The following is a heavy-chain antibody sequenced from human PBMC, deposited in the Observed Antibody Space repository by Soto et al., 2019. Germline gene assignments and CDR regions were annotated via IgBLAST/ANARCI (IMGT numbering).Heavy chain of an antibody. D-gene: IGHD3-16*01. Sequence: GGSLRLSCAASGFIVSNAWINWVRQAPGKGLEWVGRIKSKVDGGTSDFAAPVKDRFAISRDDSKNIVYLEMNGLKTEDTAMYYCTTDSYMTTVIVRFDYWGHGTQVTVSS. CDR2: IKSKVDGGTS. CDR3: TTDSYMTTVIVRFDY. CDR1: GFIVSNAW. J-gene: IGHJ4*01. V-gene: IGHV3-15*07.